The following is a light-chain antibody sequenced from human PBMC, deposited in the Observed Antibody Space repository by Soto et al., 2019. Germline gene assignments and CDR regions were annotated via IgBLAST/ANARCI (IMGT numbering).Light chain of an antibody. V-gene: IGKV2-28*01. CDR3: MQALQTPLT. CDR2: LGS. CDR1: QSLLHSNGYNY. Sequence: DIVMTQSPVSLPVTPGEPASISCRSSQSLLHSNGYNYLDWYMQKPGQSPHLLIYLGSNRASGVPDRFSGSGSGTDFTLKISRVEAEDVGVYYCMQALQTPLTFGGGTKVDIK. J-gene: IGKJ4*01.